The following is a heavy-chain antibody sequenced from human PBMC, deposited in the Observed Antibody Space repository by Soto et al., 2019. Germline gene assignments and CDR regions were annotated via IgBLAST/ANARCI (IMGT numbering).Heavy chain of an antibody. V-gene: IGHV3-21*01. D-gene: IGHD1-1*01. J-gene: IGHJ6*02. Sequence: PGGSLRLSCAASGFTFSSYSMNWVRQAPGKGLEWVSSISSSSSYIYYADSVKGRFTISRDNAKNSLYLQMNCLRAEDTAVYYCARDPRVQRRYYYGMDVWGQGTTVTVSS. CDR1: GFTFSSYS. CDR3: ARDPRVQRRYYYGMDV. CDR2: ISSSSSYI.